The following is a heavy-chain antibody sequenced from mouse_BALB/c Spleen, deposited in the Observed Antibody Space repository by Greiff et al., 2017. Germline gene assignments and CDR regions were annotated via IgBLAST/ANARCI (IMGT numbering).Heavy chain of an antibody. CDR2: ISSGGGST. CDR1: GFAFSSYD. V-gene: IGHV5-12-1*01. D-gene: IGHD1-1*01. Sequence: DVHLVESGGGLVKPGGSLKLSCAASGFAFSSYDMSWVRQTPEKRLEWVAYISSGGGSTYYPDTVKGRFTISRDNAKNTLYLQMSSLKSEDTAMYYCARGDGVARGYFDVWGAGTTVTVSS. J-gene: IGHJ1*01. CDR3: ARGDGVARGYFDV.